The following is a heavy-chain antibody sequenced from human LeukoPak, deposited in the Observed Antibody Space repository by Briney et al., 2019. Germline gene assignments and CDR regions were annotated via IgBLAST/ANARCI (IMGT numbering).Heavy chain of an antibody. Sequence: SETLSLTCTVSGGSISSYYWSWIRQPPGKGLEWIGYIYYSGSTNYNPSLKSRVTISVDTSKNQFSLKLSSVTAADTAVYYCARLSMITFGGVIASWDYYYGMDVWGQGTTVTVSS. CDR2: IYYSGST. CDR1: GGSISSYY. CDR3: ARLSMITFGGVIASWDYYYGMDV. V-gene: IGHV4-59*08. J-gene: IGHJ6*02. D-gene: IGHD3-16*02.